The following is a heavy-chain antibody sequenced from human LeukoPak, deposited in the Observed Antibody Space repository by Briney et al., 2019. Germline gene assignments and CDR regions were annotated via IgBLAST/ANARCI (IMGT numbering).Heavy chain of an antibody. CDR1: GGTFSSYA. J-gene: IGHJ6*02. D-gene: IGHD3-22*01. Sequence: SVKVSCKASGGTFSSYAISWVRQAPGQGLEWMGGIIPIFGTANYAQKFQGRVTITADESTSTAYMELSSLRSEDTAVYYCANSARNTQYYYDSSGYRYYGMDVWGQGTTVTVSS. CDR2: IIPIFGTA. CDR3: ANSARNTQYYYDSSGYRYYGMDV. V-gene: IGHV1-69*01.